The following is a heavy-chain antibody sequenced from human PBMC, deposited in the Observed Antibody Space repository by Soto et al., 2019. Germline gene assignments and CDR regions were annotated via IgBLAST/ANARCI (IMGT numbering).Heavy chain of an antibody. CDR3: ARVGRYTYGYGDYSYGMDV. D-gene: IGHD5-18*01. Sequence: EVQVLESGGGLVQPGGSLRLSCAASGFSFGDYAMSWVRQAPGKGLEWVSGISGTGSRTSYADSVRGRFTISRDNVNNTLSLQMDSLRAEDTAVYDCARVGRYTYGYGDYSYGMDVWGQGTTVTVSS. CDR2: ISGTGSRT. V-gene: IGHV3-23*01. J-gene: IGHJ6*02. CDR1: GFSFGDYA.